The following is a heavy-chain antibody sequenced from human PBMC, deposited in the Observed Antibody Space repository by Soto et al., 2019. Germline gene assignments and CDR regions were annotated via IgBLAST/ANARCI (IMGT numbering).Heavy chain of an antibody. D-gene: IGHD3-22*01. J-gene: IGHJ6*02. CDR1: GGSISTYF. CDR2: IYTTGST. Sequence: SETLSLTCTVSGGSISTYFWRWIRQPAGWGLEWIGRIYTTGSTNYNPSLKSRVTMSLDTSRNQFSLKLSSVTAADTAVYYCARDGGYFERSGSWAYHHHGVDVWGQGTTVT. V-gene: IGHV4-4*07. CDR3: ARDGGYFERSGSWAYHHHGVDV.